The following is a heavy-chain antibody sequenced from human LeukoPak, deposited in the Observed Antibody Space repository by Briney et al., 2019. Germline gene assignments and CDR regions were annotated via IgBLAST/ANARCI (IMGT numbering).Heavy chain of an antibody. CDR2: ISGSGGST. CDR3: AKAKGSGLKYYFDY. D-gene: IGHD6-19*01. V-gene: IGHV3-23*01. J-gene: IGHJ4*02. CDR1: GFIFSNFA. Sequence: PGGSLRLSCAAPGFIFSNFAMTWVRQAPGKGLEWVSGISGSGGSTYYADSVKGRFTISRDNSKNALYLQMSSLRAEDTAVYYCAKAKGSGLKYYFDYWGQGTLVTVSS.